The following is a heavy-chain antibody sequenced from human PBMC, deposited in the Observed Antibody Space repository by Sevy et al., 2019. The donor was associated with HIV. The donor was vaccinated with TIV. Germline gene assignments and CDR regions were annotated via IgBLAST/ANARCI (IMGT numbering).Heavy chain of an antibody. CDR3: ARAGLGYCGSSSCPHSRYYMDV. J-gene: IGHJ6*03. CDR2: IGTAGDT. D-gene: IGHD2-2*01. CDR1: GFTFSSYD. V-gene: IGHV3-13*01. Sequence: GGSLRLSCAASGFTFSSYDMHWVRQATGKGLEWVSAIGTAGDTYYAGSVRGRFTISRENAKNSFYLKMKSLRAGDTAVYYCARAGLGYCGSSSCPHSRYYMDVWGKGTTVTVSS.